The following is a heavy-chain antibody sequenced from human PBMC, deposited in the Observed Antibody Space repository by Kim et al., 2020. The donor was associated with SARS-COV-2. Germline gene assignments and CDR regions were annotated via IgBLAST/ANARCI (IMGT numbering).Heavy chain of an antibody. Sequence: ASVKVSCKASGYTFTGYYMHWVRQAPGQGLEWMGWINPNSGGTNYAQKFQGWVTMTRDTSISTAYMELSRLRSDDTAVYYCARDRLERLMNYYYYYGMDVWGQGTTVTVSS. V-gene: IGHV1-2*04. CDR1: GYTFTGYY. D-gene: IGHD1-1*01. CDR2: INPNSGGT. CDR3: ARDRLERLMNYYYYYGMDV. J-gene: IGHJ6*02.